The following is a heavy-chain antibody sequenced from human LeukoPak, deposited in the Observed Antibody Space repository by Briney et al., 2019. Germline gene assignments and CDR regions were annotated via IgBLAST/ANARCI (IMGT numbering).Heavy chain of an antibody. Sequence: PGGSLRLSCAASGFTFSSYAMSWVRQAPGKGLEWVSAISGSGGSTYYADSVKDRFTISRDNSKNTLYLQMNSLRAEDTAVYYCANHPGRGYGYLDYWGQGTLVTVSS. D-gene: IGHD3-10*01. CDR1: GFTFSSYA. V-gene: IGHV3-23*01. J-gene: IGHJ4*02. CDR2: ISGSGGST. CDR3: ANHPGRGYGYLDY.